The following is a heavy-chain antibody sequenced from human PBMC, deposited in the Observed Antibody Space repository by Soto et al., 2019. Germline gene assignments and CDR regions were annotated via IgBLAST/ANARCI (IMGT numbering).Heavy chain of an antibody. CDR1: GFSLSTSGVG. V-gene: IGHV2-5*02. J-gene: IGHJ2*01. D-gene: IGHD5-12*01. CDR3: AHLRRDGYPYWYFDL. Sequence: QITLKESGPTLVKPTQTLTLTCTFSGFSLSTSGVGVGWIRQPPGKALEWLAFIYWDDDKRYSPSLKSRLTXTXXXSXXQVVLTTTNMDPVDTATYYCAHLRRDGYPYWYFDLWGRGTLVTVSS. CDR2: IYWDDDK.